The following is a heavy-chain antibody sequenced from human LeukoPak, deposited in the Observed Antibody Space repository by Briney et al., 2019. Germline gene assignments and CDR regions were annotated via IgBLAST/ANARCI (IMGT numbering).Heavy chain of an antibody. CDR3: ARHRVVVVVAGGWFDP. J-gene: IGHJ5*02. D-gene: IGHD2-15*01. V-gene: IGHV4-39*01. Sequence: SETLSLTCTVSGGSISSSSYYWGWIRQPPGKGLEWIGSIYYSGSTYYNPSLKSRVTISVDTSKNQFSLKLSSVTAADTAVYYCARHRVVVVVAGGWFDPWGQGTLVTVSS. CDR1: GGSISSSSYY. CDR2: IYYSGST.